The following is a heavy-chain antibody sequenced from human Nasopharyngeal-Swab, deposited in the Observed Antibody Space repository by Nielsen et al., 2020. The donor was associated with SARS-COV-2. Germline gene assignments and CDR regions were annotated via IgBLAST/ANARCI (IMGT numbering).Heavy chain of an antibody. CDR3: ARVDVHDAFDV. J-gene: IGHJ3*01. CDR1: GFTFSSYW. CDR2: MNSDGSRT. Sequence: GESLKISCAASGFTFSSYWMHWVRHAPGEGLVWVSRMNSDGSRTSNADSVKGRFTISRDNAKNTLYLQMNSLRAEDTAVYYCARVDVHDAFDVWGQGTMVTVSS. D-gene: IGHD3-16*01. V-gene: IGHV3-74*01.